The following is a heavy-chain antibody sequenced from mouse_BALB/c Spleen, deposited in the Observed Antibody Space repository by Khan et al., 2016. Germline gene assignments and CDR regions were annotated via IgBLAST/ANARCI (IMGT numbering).Heavy chain of an antibody. CDR2: ILPGSGST. J-gene: IGHJ3*01. CDR1: GYTFSSYW. CDR3: ARRDDYARFAY. D-gene: IGHD2-4*01. Sequence: VELQQSGAELMKPGASVKISCKATGYTFSSYWIEWVKQRPGHGLEWIGEILPGSGSTNYNEKFKGKATFTADTSSNTAYMQLSSLTSEDSAVYYCARRDDYARFAYWGQGTLVTVSA. V-gene: IGHV1-9*01.